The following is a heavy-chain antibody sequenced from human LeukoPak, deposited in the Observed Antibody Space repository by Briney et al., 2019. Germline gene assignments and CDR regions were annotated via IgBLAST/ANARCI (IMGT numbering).Heavy chain of an antibody. CDR3: AREYDSGSYNGWYFDL. Sequence: SETLSLTCTVSGGSISSYYWSWIRQPAGKGLEWIGRIYTSGSTNYNPSLKSRVTMSVDTSKNQFSLKLSSVTAADTAVYYCAREYDSGSYNGWYFDLWGRGTLVTVSS. J-gene: IGHJ2*01. V-gene: IGHV4-4*07. CDR2: IYTSGST. D-gene: IGHD1-26*01. CDR1: GGSISSYY.